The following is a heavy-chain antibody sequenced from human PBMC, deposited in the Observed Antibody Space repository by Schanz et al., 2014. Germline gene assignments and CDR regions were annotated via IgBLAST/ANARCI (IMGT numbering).Heavy chain of an antibody. CDR3: ARDSGSSSWYPSDY. CDR2: INWNGGST. D-gene: IGHD6-13*01. J-gene: IGHJ4*01. Sequence: EVLLLESGGRVERPGGSLRLSCAASGFIFDDYAMSWVRQAPGKGLEWVSGINWNGGSTGYADSVKGRFTISRDNAKNALYLQMNSLRAEDTALYYCARDSGSSSWYPSDYWGHGTLVTVSS. CDR1: GFIFDDYA. V-gene: IGHV3-20*04.